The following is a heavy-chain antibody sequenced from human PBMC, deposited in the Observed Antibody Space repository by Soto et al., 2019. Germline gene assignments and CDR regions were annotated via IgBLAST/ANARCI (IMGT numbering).Heavy chain of an antibody. CDR1: GYTFTSYA. D-gene: IGHD6-13*01. V-gene: IGHV1-3*01. CDR2: INACNGNT. CDR3: ARAYSIAAAGTYYYYGMDV. J-gene: IGHJ6*02. Sequence: ASVKVSCKASGYTFTSYAMHWVRQAPGQRLEWMGWINACNGNTKYSQKFQGRVTMTTDTSTSTAYMELRSLRSDDTAVYYCARAYSIAAAGTYYYYGMDVWGQGTTVTVSS.